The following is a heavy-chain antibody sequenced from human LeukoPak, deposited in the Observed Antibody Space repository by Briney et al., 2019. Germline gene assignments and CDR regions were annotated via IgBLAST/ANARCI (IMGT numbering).Heavy chain of an antibody. Sequence: GSSVKVSCKASGGTLSNHAVSWVRQAPGQGLEWMGGIIPIFGTANYAQKFQGRVTITTDESTSTAYMELSSLRSEDTAVYYCARDRRSRYYYYMDVWGKGTTVTVSS. CDR3: ARDRRSRYYYYMDV. CDR1: GGTLSNHA. J-gene: IGHJ6*03. CDR2: IIPIFGTA. V-gene: IGHV1-69*05.